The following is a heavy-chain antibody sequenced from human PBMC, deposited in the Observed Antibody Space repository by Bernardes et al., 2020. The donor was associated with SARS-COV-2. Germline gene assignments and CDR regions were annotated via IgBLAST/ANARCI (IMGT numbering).Heavy chain of an antibody. CDR3: AKSRVEWLNGGGGIEY. CDR2: VNGSGSST. V-gene: IGHV3-23*01. D-gene: IGHD3-3*01. J-gene: IGHJ4*02. CDR1: GFTFSSYS. Sequence: GGSLRLSCAASGFTFSSYSMSWVRQSPGKGLEWVSTVNGSGSSTFYADSVKGRFTISRDNSKNTLYVQMNSLRAEDTAVYYCAKSRVEWLNGGGGIEYWGQGTLVTVSS.